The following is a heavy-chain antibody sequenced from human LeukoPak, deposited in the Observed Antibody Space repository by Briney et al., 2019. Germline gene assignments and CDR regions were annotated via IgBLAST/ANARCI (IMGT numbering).Heavy chain of an antibody. J-gene: IGHJ4*02. Sequence: PGGSLRLSCAASGFTFSSYAVHWVRQAPGKGLEWVAVISYDGSNKYYADSVKGRFTISRDNSKNTLYLQMNSLRAEDTAVYYCATLVEMATIVFDYWGQGTLVTVSS. CDR2: ISYDGSNK. V-gene: IGHV3-30-3*01. CDR3: ATLVEMATIVFDY. CDR1: GFTFSSYA. D-gene: IGHD5-24*01.